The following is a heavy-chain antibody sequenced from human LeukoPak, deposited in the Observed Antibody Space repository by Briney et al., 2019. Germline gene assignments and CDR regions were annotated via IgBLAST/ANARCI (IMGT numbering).Heavy chain of an antibody. CDR3: AKAPRYYGSGTPPDY. Sequence: GGTLRLSCAASGFTFSSYGMSWVRQAPGKGLEWVSAISGSGGSTYYADSVKGRFTISRDNSKNTLYLQMNSLRAEDTAVYYCAKAPRYYGSGTPPDYWGQGTLVTVSS. V-gene: IGHV3-23*01. CDR2: ISGSGGST. D-gene: IGHD3-10*01. CDR1: GFTFSSYG. J-gene: IGHJ4*02.